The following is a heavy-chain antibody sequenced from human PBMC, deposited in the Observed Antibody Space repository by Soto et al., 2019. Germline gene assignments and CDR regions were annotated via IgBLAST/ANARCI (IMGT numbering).Heavy chain of an antibody. CDR2: IWYDGSNK. Sequence: GGSLRLSCAASGFTFSSYGMHWVRQAPGKGLEWVAVIWYDGSNKYYADFVKGRFTISRDNSKNTLYLQMNSLRAEDTAVYYCARDIHSSSRPWGPWGQGTLVTVSS. D-gene: IGHD6-6*01. V-gene: IGHV3-33*01. J-gene: IGHJ5*02. CDR3: ARDIHSSSRPWGP. CDR1: GFTFSSYG.